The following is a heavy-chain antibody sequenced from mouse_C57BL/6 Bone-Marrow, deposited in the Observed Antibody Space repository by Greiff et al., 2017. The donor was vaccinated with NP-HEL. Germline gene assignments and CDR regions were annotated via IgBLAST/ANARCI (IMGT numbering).Heavy chain of an antibody. Sequence: EVKLMESGGGLVQPGGSLKLSCAASGFTFSDYYMYWVRQTPEKRLEWVAYISNGGGSTYYPDTVKGRFTISRDNAKNTLYLQMSRLKSEDTAMYYCASYYYGSSYNILFAYWGQGTLVTVSA. CDR3: ASYYYGSSYNILFAY. CDR1: GFTFSDYY. J-gene: IGHJ3*01. CDR2: ISNGGGST. V-gene: IGHV5-12*01. D-gene: IGHD1-1*01.